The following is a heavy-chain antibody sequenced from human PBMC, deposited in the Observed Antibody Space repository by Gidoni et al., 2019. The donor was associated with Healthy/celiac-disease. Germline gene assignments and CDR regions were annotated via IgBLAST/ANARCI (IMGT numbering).Heavy chain of an antibody. CDR2: IYSSGST. D-gene: IGHD2-2*01. J-gene: IGHJ6*02. Sequence: QVQLQESGPGLVKPSETLSLTSTVSGGSISGYYWSWIRQPPGKGLDWSGYIYSSGSTKYHPSLKSRVTISVDTSKNQFSLKLSSVTDADTAVYYCARAGQLLSDYYYGMDVWGQGTTVIVSS. V-gene: IGHV4-59*01. CDR1: GGSISGYY. CDR3: ARAGQLLSDYYYGMDV.